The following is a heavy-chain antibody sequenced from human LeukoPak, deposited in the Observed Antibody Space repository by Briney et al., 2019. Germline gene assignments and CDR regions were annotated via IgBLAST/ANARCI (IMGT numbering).Heavy chain of an antibody. V-gene: IGHV4-34*01. CDR2: INHSGST. CDR1: GGSFSGYY. Sequence: TSETLSPTCAVYGGSFSGYYWSWIRQPPGKGLEWIGEINHSGSTNYNPSLKSRVTISVDTSKNQFSLKLSSVTAADTAVYHCASTDFWSGYYWALGYWGQGTLVTVSS. D-gene: IGHD3-3*01. CDR3: ASTDFWSGYYWALGY. J-gene: IGHJ4*02.